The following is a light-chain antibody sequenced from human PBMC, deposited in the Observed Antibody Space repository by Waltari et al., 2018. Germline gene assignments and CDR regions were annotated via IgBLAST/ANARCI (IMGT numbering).Light chain of an antibody. CDR2: DAS. CDR3: QQRSDCPPLT. J-gene: IGKJ4*01. Sequence: EIILTQSPATLSLSPDERATLSCSASQSVNSLAWYQQKPGQAPRLLIYDASYRATGIPVRFTGSGSGTDFSRTSGSLETEDFAVNYGQQRSDCPPLTFGEGTK. V-gene: IGKV3-11*01. CDR1: QSVNS.